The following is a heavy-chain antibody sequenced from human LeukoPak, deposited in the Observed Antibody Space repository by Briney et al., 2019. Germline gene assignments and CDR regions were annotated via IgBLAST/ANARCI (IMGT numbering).Heavy chain of an antibody. CDR3: AKDRGMFLVGYLDY. CDR1: GFTFSSYG. V-gene: IGHV3-23*01. J-gene: IGHJ4*02. CDR2: ISGSGGST. Sequence: WGSLRLSCAASGFTFSSYGMSWVRQAPGKGLEWVSAISGSGGSTYYADSVKGRFTISRDNSKNTLYLQMNSLRAEDTAVYYCAKDRGMFLVGYLDYWGQGTLVTVSS. D-gene: IGHD2-15*01.